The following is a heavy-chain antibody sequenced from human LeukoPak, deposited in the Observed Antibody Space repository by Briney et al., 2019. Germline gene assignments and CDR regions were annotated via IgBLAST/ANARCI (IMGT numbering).Heavy chain of an antibody. V-gene: IGHV1-2*02. CDR2: INPNSGGT. CDR1: GYTFTAYY. D-gene: IGHD3-22*01. Sequence: ASVKVSCKPSGYTFTAYYIHWVRQAPGQGLEWMVWINPNSGGTDYAQKFQGRVTMTRDTSISTVYMELSRLTSDDTAVYYCARGGGVDSLRRLDPWGQGTLVTVSS. J-gene: IGHJ5*02. CDR3: ARGGGVDSLRRLDP.